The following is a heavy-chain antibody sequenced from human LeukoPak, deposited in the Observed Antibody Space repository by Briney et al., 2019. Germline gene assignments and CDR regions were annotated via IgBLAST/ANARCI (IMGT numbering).Heavy chain of an antibody. D-gene: IGHD6-13*01. J-gene: IGHJ6*04. Sequence: SETLSLTCTVSGGSISSSSYYWSWIRQPAGKGLERIGRIYTSGSTNYNPSLKSRVTISVDTSKNQFSLKLSSVTAADTAVYYCARSYSSSRFIMDVWGKGTTVTVSS. CDR1: GGSISSSSYY. V-gene: IGHV4-61*02. CDR3: ARSYSSSRFIMDV. CDR2: IYTSGST.